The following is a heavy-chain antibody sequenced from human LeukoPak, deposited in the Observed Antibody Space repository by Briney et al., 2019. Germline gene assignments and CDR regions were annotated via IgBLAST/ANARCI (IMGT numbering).Heavy chain of an antibody. J-gene: IGHJ6*04. CDR3: ARRYQLLLDV. CDR1: GYSISSGYY. CDR2: IYHSGST. D-gene: IGHD2-2*01. Sequence: SETLSLTCTVSGYSISSGYYWGWIRQPPGKGLEWIGSIYHSGSTYYNPSLKSRVTISVDTSKNQFSLKLSSVTAADTAVYYCARRYQLLLDVWGKGTTVTVSS. V-gene: IGHV4-38-2*02.